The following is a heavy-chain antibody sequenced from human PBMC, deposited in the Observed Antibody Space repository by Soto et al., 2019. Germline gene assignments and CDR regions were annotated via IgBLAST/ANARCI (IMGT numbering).Heavy chain of an antibody. J-gene: IGHJ3*02. D-gene: IGHD2-15*01. CDR1: GFTFSSYA. CDR2: ISGSGGST. V-gene: IGHV3-23*01. CDR3: AKDGEDIVVVVAATGAFDI. Sequence: RRLSCAASGFTFSSYAMSWVRQAPGKGLEWVSAISGSGGSTYYADSVKGRFTISRDNSKNTLYLQMNSLRAEDTAVYYCAKDGEDIVVVVAATGAFDIWGQGTMVTVSS.